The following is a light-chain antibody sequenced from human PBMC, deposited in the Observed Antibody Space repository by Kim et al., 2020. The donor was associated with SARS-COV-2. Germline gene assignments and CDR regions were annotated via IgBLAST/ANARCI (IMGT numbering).Light chain of an antibody. J-gene: IGLJ2*01. CDR2: QDT. V-gene: IGLV3-1*01. CDR3: QAWDSNIVV. CDR1: KVGNKY. Sequence: SVPPRQTATITCSRNKVGNKYVSWYQQRPGQSPLVVIYQDTNRPSGIPKRFSGSNSANTATLTISGTQAMDEGDYYCQAWDSNIVVFGGGTQLTVL.